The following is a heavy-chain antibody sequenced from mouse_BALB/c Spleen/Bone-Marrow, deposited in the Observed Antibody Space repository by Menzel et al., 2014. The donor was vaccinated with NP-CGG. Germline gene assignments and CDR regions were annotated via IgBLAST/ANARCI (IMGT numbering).Heavy chain of an antibody. V-gene: IGHV7-1*02. Sequence: EVMLVESGGGLVQPGGSLRLSCATSGFTFSDFYMEWVRQPPGRRLEWIAASRNKANDYTTEYSASVKGRFIVSRDTSQSILYLQMNALRAEDTAIYYCARDAGRGNFDYWGQGTTLTVSS. J-gene: IGHJ2*01. D-gene: IGHD4-1*01. CDR1: GFTFSDFY. CDR3: ARDAGRGNFDY. CDR2: SRNKANDYTT.